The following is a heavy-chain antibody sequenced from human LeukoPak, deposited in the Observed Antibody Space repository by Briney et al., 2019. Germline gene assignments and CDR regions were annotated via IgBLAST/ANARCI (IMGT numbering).Heavy chain of an antibody. CDR3: ARVTGYIVEDYFDY. J-gene: IGHJ4*02. V-gene: IGHV4-59*01. CDR2: IYYSGST. D-gene: IGHD3-22*01. Sequence: SETLSLTCSVSGGSISSYCWSWIRQPPGKGLEWIGYIYYSGSTNYNPSLKSRVTISVDTSKNQFSLRLSSATAADTAVYYCARVTGYIVEDYFDYWGQGTLVTVSS. CDR1: GGSISSYC.